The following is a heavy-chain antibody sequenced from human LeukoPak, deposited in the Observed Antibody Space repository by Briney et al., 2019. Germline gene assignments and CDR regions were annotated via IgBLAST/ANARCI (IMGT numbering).Heavy chain of an antibody. CDR1: GFTFSSYA. CDR3: AKDWAGLSSGWLGADY. CDR2: ISGSGGST. V-gene: IGHV3-23*01. J-gene: IGHJ4*02. D-gene: IGHD6-19*01. Sequence: GGSLRLSCAASGFTFSSYAMSWVRQAPGKGLEWVSAISGSGGSTYYADSVKGRFTISRDNSKNTLYLQMNSLRAEDTAVYYCAKDWAGLSSGWLGADYWGQGTLVTVSS.